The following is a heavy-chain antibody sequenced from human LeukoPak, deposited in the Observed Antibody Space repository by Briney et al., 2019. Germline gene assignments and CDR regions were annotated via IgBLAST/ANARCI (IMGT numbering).Heavy chain of an antibody. CDR2: IYYSGST. D-gene: IGHD3-10*01. CDR3: ARDKIYGSGSYYYYGMDV. Sequence: SETLSLTCTVSGGSVSSGSYYWSWIRQPPGKGLEWIGYIYYSGSTNYNPSLKSRVTISVDTSKNQFSLKLSSVTAADTAVYYCARDKIYGSGSYYYYGMDVWGKGTTVTVSS. J-gene: IGHJ6*04. CDR1: GGSVSSGSYY. V-gene: IGHV4-61*01.